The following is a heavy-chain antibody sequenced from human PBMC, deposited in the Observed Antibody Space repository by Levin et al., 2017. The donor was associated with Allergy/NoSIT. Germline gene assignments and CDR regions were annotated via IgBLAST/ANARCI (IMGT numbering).Heavy chain of an antibody. CDR2: MWHDGNKK. CDR3: ARIPGSPTRWEVLGDAFDI. J-gene: IGHJ3*02. V-gene: IGHV3-33*01. Sequence: GESLKISCAASGFSFSSYGMHWVRPAPGKGLEWVAFMWHDGNKKYNADSVKGRFTISRDNSKNTLYLQMHSLRAEDTAVYYCARIPGSPTRWEVLGDAFDIWGQGTTVTVSP. CDR1: GFSFSSYG. D-gene: IGHD2-15*01.